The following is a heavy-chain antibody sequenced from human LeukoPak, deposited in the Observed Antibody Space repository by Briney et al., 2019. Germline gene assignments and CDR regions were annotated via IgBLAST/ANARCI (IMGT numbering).Heavy chain of an antibody. V-gene: IGHV1-2*06. CDR2: INPNSGGT. J-gene: IGHJ5*01. CDR1: GDTLTAYN. D-gene: IGHD2-15*01. CDR3: ARGYCSGVTSYLLENWLDS. Sequence: GASVKVSCKASGDTLTAYNINWVRQAPGQGLEGMGRINPNSGGTDYAQNFQGRVTINRDRSTSTAYMEMSRLRSEETAVYYFARGYCSGVTSYLLENWLDSWGQRTLVTVS.